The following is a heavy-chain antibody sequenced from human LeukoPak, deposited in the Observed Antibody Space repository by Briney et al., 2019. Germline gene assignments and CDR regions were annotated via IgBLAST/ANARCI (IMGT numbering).Heavy chain of an antibody. CDR2: IYYSGST. J-gene: IGHJ6*03. V-gene: IGHV4-59*01. Sequence: SGTLSLTCTVSGGSISSYYWSWIRQPPGKGLEWIGYIYYSGSTNYNPSLKSRVTISVDTSKNQFSLKLSSVTAADTAVYYCARVGYDFWSGYYTGGGDYYYYYYMDVWGKGTTVTVSS. CDR3: ARVGYDFWSGYYTGGGDYYYYYYMDV. CDR1: GGSISSYY. D-gene: IGHD3-3*01.